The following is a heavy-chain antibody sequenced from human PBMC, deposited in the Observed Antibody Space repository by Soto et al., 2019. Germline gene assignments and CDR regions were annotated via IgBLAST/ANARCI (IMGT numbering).Heavy chain of an antibody. CDR1: GGSISSSSYY. J-gene: IGHJ5*02. CDR3: ARQSSGWYNLSDP. V-gene: IGHV4-39*01. D-gene: IGHD6-19*01. Sequence: ETRSLTCAVYGGSISSSSYYWGWIRQPPGKGLEWIGSIYYSGSIYYNPSLKSRVTISVDTSENQFSLKLSSVTAAETAVYYCARQSSGWYNLSDPWGQGTLVTVSS. CDR2: IYYSGSI.